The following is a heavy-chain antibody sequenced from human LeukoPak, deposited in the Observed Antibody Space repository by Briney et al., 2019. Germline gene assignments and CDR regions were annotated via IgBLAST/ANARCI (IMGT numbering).Heavy chain of an antibody. J-gene: IGHJ4*02. CDR1: GGSVSSGSYY. CDR3: ARDLGDYDNYFDY. CDR2: IYYSGST. Sequence: PPETLSLTCTVSGGSVSSGSYYWSWIRQPPGKGLEWIGYIYYSGSTNYSPSLKSRVTISVDTSKNQFSLKLSSVTAADTAVYYCARDLGDYDNYFDYWGQGTLVTVSS. D-gene: IGHD4-17*01. V-gene: IGHV4-61*01.